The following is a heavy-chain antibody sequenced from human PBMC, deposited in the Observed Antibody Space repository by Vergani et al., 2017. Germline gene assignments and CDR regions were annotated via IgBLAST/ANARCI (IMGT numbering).Heavy chain of an antibody. V-gene: IGHV3-48*03. Sequence: EVQLVESGGGLVQPGGSLRLSCAASGFTFSSYEMNWVRQAPGKGLEWVSYISSSSSYRNYADSVKGRFTISRDNAKNSLYLQMNSLRVEDTAVYYCARSLHYDILTGYDAFDIWGQGTMVTVSA. CDR1: GFTFSSYE. J-gene: IGHJ3*02. D-gene: IGHD3-9*01. CDR3: ARSLHYDILTGYDAFDI. CDR2: ISSSSSYR.